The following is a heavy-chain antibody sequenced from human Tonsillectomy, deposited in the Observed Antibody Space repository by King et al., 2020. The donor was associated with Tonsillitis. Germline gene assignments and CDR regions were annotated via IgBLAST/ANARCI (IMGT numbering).Heavy chain of an antibody. D-gene: IGHD2-15*01. CDR2: VYPSDSDI. V-gene: IGHV5-51*01. J-gene: IGHJ3*02. CDR3: ARRGEHCSGGGCYYDAFDI. Sequence: VQLVESGAEVKKPGQSLKISCKTSGFSFTNYWIGWVRQMPGKGMEWMGIVYPSDSDIRYSPSFQFQVTISADKSINTAYLQWSSLKASDTAMYYCARRGEHCSGGGCYYDAFDIWGQGTMVTVSS. CDR1: GFSFTNYW.